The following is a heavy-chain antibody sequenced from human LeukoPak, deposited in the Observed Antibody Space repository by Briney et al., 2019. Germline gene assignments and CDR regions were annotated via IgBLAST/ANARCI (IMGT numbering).Heavy chain of an antibody. J-gene: IGHJ4*02. CDR1: GYTFTGYY. D-gene: IGHD5-18*01. V-gene: IGHV1-2*02. Sequence: ASVKVSCKASGYTFTGYYMHWVRQAPGQGLEWMGWINPNSGGTNYAQKFQGGVTMTRDTSISTAYMELSRLRSDDTAVYYCASNLDTAMVTFDYWGQGTLVTVSS. CDR3: ASNLDTAMVTFDY. CDR2: INPNSGGT.